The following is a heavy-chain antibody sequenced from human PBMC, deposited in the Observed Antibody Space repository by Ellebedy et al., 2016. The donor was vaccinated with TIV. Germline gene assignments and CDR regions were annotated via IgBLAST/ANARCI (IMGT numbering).Heavy chain of an antibody. J-gene: IGHJ3*02. CDR2: INSYGRIT. Sequence: GESLKISCVGSGFTFSSHWIHWVRQAPGKGLEWVSRINSYGRITTYADSVTGRFSISRDNGRNTLYLQMNSLRAEDTAVYYCAIFEESGYYFGGPIPQAFDIWGQGTMVTVSS. D-gene: IGHD3-9*01. V-gene: IGHV3-74*01. CDR3: AIFEESGYYFGGPIPQAFDI. CDR1: GFTFSSHW.